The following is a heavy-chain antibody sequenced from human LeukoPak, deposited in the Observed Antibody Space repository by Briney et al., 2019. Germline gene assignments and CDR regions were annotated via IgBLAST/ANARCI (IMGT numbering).Heavy chain of an antibody. CDR2: IYSSGST. CDR3: ARIPPAINYYYYYIDV. V-gene: IGHV4-59*01. Sequence: SETLSLTCTVSGGSISSYYWSWIRQPPGKGLEWIGHIYSSGSTNYNPSLKSRVTISVDTSKNQFSLKLSSVTAADTAVYYCARIPPAINYYYYYIDVWGKGTTVTVSS. CDR1: GGSISSYY. J-gene: IGHJ6*03. D-gene: IGHD2-2*02.